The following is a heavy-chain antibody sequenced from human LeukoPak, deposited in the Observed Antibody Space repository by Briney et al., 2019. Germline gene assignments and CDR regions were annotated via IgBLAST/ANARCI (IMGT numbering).Heavy chain of an antibody. D-gene: IGHD6-19*01. V-gene: IGHV3-33*01. CDR1: GFTFSNYG. CDR3: SATDHFSTGWADY. Sequence: PGGSLALSCAASGFTFSNYGMHWVRQAPGRGLEGVAVIWYDGSKRYYADSVMGRFTISRDNSKNTLYLEISSLRDEDTGVYYYSATDHFSTGWADYWGQGVLVTVSS. J-gene: IGHJ4*02. CDR2: IWYDGSKR.